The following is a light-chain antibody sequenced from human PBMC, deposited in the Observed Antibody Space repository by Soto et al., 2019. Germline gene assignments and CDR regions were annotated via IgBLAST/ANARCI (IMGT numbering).Light chain of an antibody. CDR3: QQYGSSRT. CDR1: RSVGTF. V-gene: IGKV3-20*01. CDR2: GAS. Sequence: EIVLTQSPGTLSLSPGERATLSCRASRSVGTFLAGYQQKPGQAPRLLIYGASSRATGIPDRFRGSGSGTDFTLTISRLEPEDFAVYYCQQYGSSRTFGQGTKVDIK. J-gene: IGKJ1*01.